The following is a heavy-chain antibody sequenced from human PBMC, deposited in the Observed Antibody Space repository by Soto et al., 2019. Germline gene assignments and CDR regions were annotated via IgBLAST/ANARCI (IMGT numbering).Heavy chain of an antibody. Sequence: EVQLVESGGGLVQPGGSLRLSCAASGFTFSSYWTHWVRQAPGKGLVWVSHINSDGSSATYAESVKGRFTISRDNAKNPLYLQMHSLRAEDTAVYYCARAYSSSWYYFDYWGQGTLVTVSS. J-gene: IGHJ4*02. CDR2: INSDGSSA. D-gene: IGHD6-13*01. CDR1: GFTFSSYW. V-gene: IGHV3-74*03. CDR3: ARAYSSSWYYFDY.